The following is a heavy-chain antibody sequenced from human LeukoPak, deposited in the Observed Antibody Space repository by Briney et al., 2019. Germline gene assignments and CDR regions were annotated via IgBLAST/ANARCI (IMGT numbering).Heavy chain of an antibody. CDR2: INHSGST. CDR1: GGSFSGYY. V-gene: IGHV4-34*01. Sequence: SETLSLTCAVYGGSFSGYYWSWIRQPPGKGLEWIGEINHSGSTNYNPSLKSRVTISVDTSKNQFSLKLSSVTAADTAVYHCARGRSSGWDNWGQGTLVTVSS. J-gene: IGHJ4*02. D-gene: IGHD6-19*01. CDR3: ARGRSSGWDN.